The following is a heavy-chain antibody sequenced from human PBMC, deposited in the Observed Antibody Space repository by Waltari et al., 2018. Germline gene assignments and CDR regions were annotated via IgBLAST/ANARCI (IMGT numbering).Heavy chain of an antibody. CDR3: ARDVIRAHDDG. CDR1: GGTRTSSG. V-gene: IGHV1-69*13. D-gene: IGHD3-3*02. Sequence: QVQLVQSGAEVRPPGSSVKVSCKDSGGTRTSSGITWVRQAPGQGLEWVGGIIPIFGTANYAQRFQDRVTMTSDVSTSTAYMEMRSLRSDDTAVYYCARDVIRAHDDG. J-gene: IGHJ6*01. CDR2: IIPIFGTA.